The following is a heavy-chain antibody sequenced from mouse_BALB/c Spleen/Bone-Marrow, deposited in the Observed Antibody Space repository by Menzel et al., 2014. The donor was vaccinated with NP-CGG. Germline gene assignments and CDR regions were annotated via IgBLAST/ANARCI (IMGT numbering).Heavy chain of an antibody. V-gene: IGHV1-54*01. CDR2: INPGSGGT. CDR1: GYAFTNYL. D-gene: IGHD2-14*01. Sequence: VQLQQSGAELVRPGTSVKVSCKASGYAFTNYLIEWVKQRPGQGLEWIGVINPGSGGTNYNEKFKGKATLTADKSSSTAYMQLSSLTSVDSAVYFCARYRYDGTFAYWGQGTLVTVSA. J-gene: IGHJ3*01. CDR3: ARYRYDGTFAY.